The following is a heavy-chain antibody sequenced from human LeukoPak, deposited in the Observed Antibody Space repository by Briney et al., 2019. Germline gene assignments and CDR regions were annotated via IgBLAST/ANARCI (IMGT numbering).Heavy chain of an antibody. CDR3: AKDIRGYDMDIDC. J-gene: IGHJ4*02. D-gene: IGHD5-12*01. Sequence: PGRSLRLSCAASGFTFYNYAMSWVRQAPGKGLDWVSSISGSGSSTYYADSVKGRLTISRDNSKSTLYLQMNSLRAEDTAVYYCAKDIRGYDMDIDCWGREPWSPSPQ. V-gene: IGHV3-23*01. CDR1: GFTFYNYA. CDR2: ISGSGSST.